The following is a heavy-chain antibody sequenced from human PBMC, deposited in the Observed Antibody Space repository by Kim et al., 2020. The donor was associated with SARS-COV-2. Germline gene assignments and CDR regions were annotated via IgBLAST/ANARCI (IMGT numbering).Heavy chain of an antibody. CDR3: ARDIEGFFDY. J-gene: IGHJ4*02. D-gene: IGHD3-16*02. CDR1: GFTFSRYS. Sequence: GGSLRLSCAVSGFTFSRYSLHWVRQSPGKGLEWVAVISYDGNNKYSADSVKGRFIISRDNSKNTLYLQMNSLKSEDTAFYYCARDIEGFFDYWGQGTLVTVSS. V-gene: IGHV3-30*04. CDR2: ISYDGNNK.